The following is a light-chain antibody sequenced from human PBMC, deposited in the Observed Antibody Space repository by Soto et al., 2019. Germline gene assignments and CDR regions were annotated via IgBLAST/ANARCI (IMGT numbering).Light chain of an antibody. Sequence: DIQMTQSPSSLSASVGDSVTITCRARQTSTVFLSWYQQRPGEAPKLLIYSASTLHSGVPSSFSGSGSGTYFSLTISKLQPEDFATCFWLQTFSTPWTFGQGTKV. CDR1: QTSTVF. CDR2: SAS. CDR3: LQTFSTPWT. V-gene: IGKV1-39*01. J-gene: IGKJ1*01.